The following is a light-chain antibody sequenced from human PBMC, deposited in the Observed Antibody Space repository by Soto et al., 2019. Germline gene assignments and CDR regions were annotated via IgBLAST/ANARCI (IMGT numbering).Light chain of an antibody. CDR3: QSYDSSLSGRV. CDR2: GNS. Sequence: QSVLTQPPSVSGAPGQRVTISCTGSSSNIGAGHDVHWYQQLPGTAPKLLISGNSNRPSGVPDRFSGSKSGTSASLAITGLQAEDEADYYCQSYDSSLSGRVFGTGTKVTVL. CDR1: SSNIGAGHD. V-gene: IGLV1-40*01. J-gene: IGLJ1*01.